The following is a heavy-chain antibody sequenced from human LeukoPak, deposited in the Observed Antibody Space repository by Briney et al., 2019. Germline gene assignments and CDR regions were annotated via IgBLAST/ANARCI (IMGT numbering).Heavy chain of an antibody. D-gene: IGHD7-27*01. CDR2: IGTSGAT. J-gene: IGHJ3*02. V-gene: IGHV3-13*01. CDR1: GFTFSSYD. CDR3: ARSSGALENAFDI. Sequence: PPGGSLRLSCAASGFTFSSYDMHWVRQATGKGLEWVSGIGTSGATYYSGSVKGRFTISRENAKNSLYLQMNSLRAGDTAVFYCARSSGALENAFDIWGQGTMVTVSS.